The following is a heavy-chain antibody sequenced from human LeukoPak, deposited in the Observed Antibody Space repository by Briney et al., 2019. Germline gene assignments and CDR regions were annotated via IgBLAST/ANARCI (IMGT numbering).Heavy chain of an antibody. D-gene: IGHD5-18*01. CDR3: ARAGRYGYGYWFDP. J-gene: IGHJ5*02. CDR2: MNPNSGNT. V-gene: IGHV1-8*01. Sequence: ASVKVSCKASGYTFTSYDINWVRQATGQGLEWMGWMNPNSGNTGYAQKFQGRVTMTRNTSISTAYMELSSLRSEDTAVYYCARAGRYGYGYWFDPWGQGTLVTVSS. CDR1: GYTFTSYD.